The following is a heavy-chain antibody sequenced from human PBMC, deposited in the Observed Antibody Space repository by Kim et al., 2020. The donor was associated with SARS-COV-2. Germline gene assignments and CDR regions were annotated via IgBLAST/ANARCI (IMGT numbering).Heavy chain of an antibody. J-gene: IGHJ3*02. D-gene: IGHD3-16*02. CDR3: ARERSFIDAFDI. CDR1: GYTFTSYA. Sequence: ASVKVSCKASGYTFTSYAMHWVRQAPGQRLEWMGWINAGNGNTKYSQKFQGRVTITRDTSASTAYMELSSLRSEDTAVYYCARERSFIDAFDIWGQGTMVTVSS. CDR2: INAGNGNT. V-gene: IGHV1-3*01.